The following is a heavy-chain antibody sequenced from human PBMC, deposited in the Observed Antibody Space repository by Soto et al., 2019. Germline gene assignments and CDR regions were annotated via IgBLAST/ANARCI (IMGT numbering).Heavy chain of an antibody. V-gene: IGHV1-24*01. D-gene: IGHD3-10*01. CDR2: FDPEDGET. CDR1: GYTLTELS. CDR3: ATGGSGSYLSPLDY. Sequence: SVKVSCKVSGYTLTELSMHWVRQAPGKGLEWMGGFDPEDGETIYAQKFQGRVTRTEDTSTDTAYMELSSLRSEDTAVYYCATGGSGSYLSPLDYWGQAPRLTVSS. J-gene: IGHJ4*02.